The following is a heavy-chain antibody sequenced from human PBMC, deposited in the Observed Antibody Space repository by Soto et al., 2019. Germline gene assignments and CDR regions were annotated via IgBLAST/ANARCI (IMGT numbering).Heavy chain of an antibody. V-gene: IGHV4-39*01. CDR1: GGSISSSSYY. CDR2: IYYSGST. CDR3: ARFRAYSGYDPDAFDI. D-gene: IGHD5-12*01. Sequence: SETLSLTCTVSGGSISSSSYYWGWIRQPPGKGLEWIGSIYYSGSTYYNPSLKSRVTISVDTSKNQFSLKLSSVTAADTAVYYCARFRAYSGYDPDAFDIWGQGTMVTVSS. J-gene: IGHJ3*02.